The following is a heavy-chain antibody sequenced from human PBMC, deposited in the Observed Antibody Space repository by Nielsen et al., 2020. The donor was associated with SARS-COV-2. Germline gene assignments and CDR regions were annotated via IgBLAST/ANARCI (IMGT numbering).Heavy chain of an antibody. CDR3: ARDARHQMVHKDYMDV. V-gene: IGHV4-31*02. D-gene: IGHD6-13*01. CDR1: Y. CDR2: TSYSGDT. Sequence: YWIGWARQHPVKGLEWIGYTSYSGDTHYNPSLESRVSMSVDTSKNQFFLRLTSVTAADTAVYYCARDARHQMVHKDYMDVWGKGSTVIVS. J-gene: IGHJ6*03.